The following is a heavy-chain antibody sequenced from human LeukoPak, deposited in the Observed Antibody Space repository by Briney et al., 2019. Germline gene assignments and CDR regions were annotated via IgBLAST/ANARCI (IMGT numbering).Heavy chain of an antibody. CDR1: GYTLIGYY. CDR2: INPNSGGT. D-gene: IGHD3-22*01. J-gene: IGHJ4*02. V-gene: IGHV1-2*02. Sequence: ASVKVSCKASGYTLIGYYIHWVRQAPGQGLEWAGWINPNSGGTNYAQKFQGRVTMTRDTSISTAYMELTRLRSDDTAVYYCARDRDYYDSSGYYPLDYWGQGSLVTVSS. CDR3: ARDRDYYDSSGYYPLDY.